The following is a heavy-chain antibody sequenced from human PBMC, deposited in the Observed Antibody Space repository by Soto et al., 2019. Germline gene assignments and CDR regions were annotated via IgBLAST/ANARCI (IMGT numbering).Heavy chain of an antibody. Sequence: QVQLQQWGAGLLKPSETLSLTCAVYGGSFSGYYWSWIRQPPGKGLEWIGEINQSGSTNYNPSLTIRVTISLDTSTNPFSLNLTSVTAADTAVYYFPITYSTTSSPFHYCAHGTLVTVSS. D-gene: IGHD6-13*01. CDR1: GGSFSGYY. V-gene: IGHV4-34*01. CDR2: INQSGST. J-gene: IGHJ4*01. CDR3: PITYSTTSSPFHY.